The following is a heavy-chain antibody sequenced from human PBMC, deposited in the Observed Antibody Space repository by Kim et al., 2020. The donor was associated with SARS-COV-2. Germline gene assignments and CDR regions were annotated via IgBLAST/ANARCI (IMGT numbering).Heavy chain of an antibody. V-gene: IGHV4-59*01. CDR3: ARSSAATIRVYDC. D-gene: IGHD5-12*01. Sequence: SETLSLTCTVSGGSISSYYWSWIRQPPGKGLEWIGYIYYSGSTNYNPSLKSRVTISVDTSKNQFSLKLSSVTAADTAVYYCARSSAATIRVYDCWGQGTL. CDR2: IYYSGST. CDR1: GGSISSYY. J-gene: IGHJ4*02.